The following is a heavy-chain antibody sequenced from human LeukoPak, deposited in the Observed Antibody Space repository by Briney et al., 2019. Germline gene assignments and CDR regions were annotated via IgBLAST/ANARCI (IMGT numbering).Heavy chain of an antibody. V-gene: IGHV4-34*01. Sequence: SETLSLACAVYGGSFSGYYWSWIRQPPGKGLEWIGEINHSGSTNYNPSLKSRVTISVDTSKNQFSLKLSSVTAADTAVYYCARRRSWYSSGWYYFGYWGQGTLVTVSS. D-gene: IGHD6-19*01. J-gene: IGHJ4*02. CDR2: INHSGST. CDR1: GGSFSGYY. CDR3: ARRRSWYSSGWYYFGY.